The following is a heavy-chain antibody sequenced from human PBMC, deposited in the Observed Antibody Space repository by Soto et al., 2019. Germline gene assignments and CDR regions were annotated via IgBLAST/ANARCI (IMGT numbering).Heavy chain of an antibody. J-gene: IGHJ4*02. Sequence: SETLSLTCAVYGGSFSDYYWTWIRQPPGKGLEWIGEINHSGSTNYNPSLKSRVTISVDTSKNQFSLELSSVTAADTAVYYCGRGETIGYCTNGVCPYFDFWGQGTLVNVSS. D-gene: IGHD2-8*01. CDR1: GGSFSDYY. V-gene: IGHV4-34*01. CDR3: GRGETIGYCTNGVCPYFDF. CDR2: INHSGST.